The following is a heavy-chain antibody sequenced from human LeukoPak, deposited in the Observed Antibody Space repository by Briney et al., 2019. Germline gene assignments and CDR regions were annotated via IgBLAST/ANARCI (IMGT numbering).Heavy chain of an antibody. D-gene: IGHD3-10*01. CDR2: INHSGST. CDR3: ATHPYYYGSGSPRRGYMDV. V-gene: IGHV4-34*01. J-gene: IGHJ6*03. Sequence: SETLSLTCAVYGGSFSGYYWSWIRQPPGKGLEWIGEINHSGSTNYNPSLKSRVTISVDTSKNQFSLKVSSVTAADTAVYYCATHPYYYGSGSPRRGYMDVWGKGTTVTISS. CDR1: GGSFSGYY.